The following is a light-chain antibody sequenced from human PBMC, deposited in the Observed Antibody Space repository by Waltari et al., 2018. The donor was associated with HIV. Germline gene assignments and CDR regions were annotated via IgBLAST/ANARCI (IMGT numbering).Light chain of an antibody. J-gene: IGLJ1*01. CDR1: ASDIGYFDY. Sequence: QSALTQPRSVSGSPGQSVTISCTGTASDIGYFDYVSWYQQYPGKAPKVIIYEVFRRPSGVPDRFTASKSGSTASLTISGLQDEDEADYYCCSYAGTYTYVFGSGTTVTVL. CDR3: CSYAGTYTYV. V-gene: IGLV2-11*01. CDR2: EVF.